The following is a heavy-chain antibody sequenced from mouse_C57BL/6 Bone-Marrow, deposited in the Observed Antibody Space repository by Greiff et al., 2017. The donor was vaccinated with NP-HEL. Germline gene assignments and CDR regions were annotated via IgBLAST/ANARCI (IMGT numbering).Heavy chain of an antibody. Sequence: EVQGVESGGGLVKPGGSLKLSCAASGFTFSSYAMSWVRQTPEKRLEWVATISDGGSYTYYPDTVKGRFTISRDNAKNNLYLQMSHLKSEDTAMYYCARDGASQLNYWGQGTTLTVSS. CDR2: ISDGGSYT. CDR1: GFTFSSYA. V-gene: IGHV5-4*01. CDR3: ARDGASQLNY. J-gene: IGHJ2*01.